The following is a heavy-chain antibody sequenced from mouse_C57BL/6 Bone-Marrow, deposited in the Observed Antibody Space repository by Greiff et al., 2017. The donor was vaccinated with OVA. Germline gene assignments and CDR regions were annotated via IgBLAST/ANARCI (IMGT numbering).Heavy chain of an antibody. D-gene: IGHD1-1*01. Sequence: EVKLVESGPGLVKPSQSLSLTCSVTGYSITSGYYWNWIRQFPGNKLEWMGYISYDGSNNYNPSLKNRISITRDTSKNQFFLKLNSVTTEDTATYYCARDSASYGSSYEDWYFDVWGTGTTVTVSS. J-gene: IGHJ1*03. V-gene: IGHV3-6*01. CDR3: ARDSASYGSSYEDWYFDV. CDR1: GYSITSGYY. CDR2: ISYDGSN.